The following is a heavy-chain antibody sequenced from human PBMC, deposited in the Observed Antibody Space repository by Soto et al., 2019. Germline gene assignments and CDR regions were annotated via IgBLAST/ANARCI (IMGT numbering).Heavy chain of an antibody. J-gene: IGHJ4*02. CDR1: GFTFSDYA. CDR3: AKDSVVASTPYYFDY. D-gene: IGHD2-15*01. V-gene: IGHV3-33*03. Sequence: PGGSLRLSCAASGFTFSDYAMHWVRQAPGKGLEWVAVTWYDGTNAFYADSVKGRFTVSRDNSKNTLFLEMNSLRADDTAVYYCAKDSVVASTPYYFDYWGQGTLVTVSS. CDR2: TWYDGTNA.